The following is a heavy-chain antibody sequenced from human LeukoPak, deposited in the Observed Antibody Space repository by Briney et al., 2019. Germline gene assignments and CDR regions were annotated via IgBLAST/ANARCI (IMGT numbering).Heavy chain of an antibody. CDR3: ARGGGKGVVPAATKYYFDY. D-gene: IGHD2-2*01. Sequence: SQTLSLTCTVPGGSISSGGYYWSWIRQHPGKGLEWIGYIYYSGSTYYNPSLKSRVTISVDTSKNQFSLKLSSVTAADTAVYYCARGGGKGVVPAATKYYFDYWGQGTLVTVSS. CDR1: GGSISSGGYY. CDR2: IYYSGST. V-gene: IGHV4-31*03. J-gene: IGHJ4*02.